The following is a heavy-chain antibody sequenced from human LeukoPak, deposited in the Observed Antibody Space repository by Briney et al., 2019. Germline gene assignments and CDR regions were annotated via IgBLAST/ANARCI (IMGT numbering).Heavy chain of an antibody. CDR3: ARVSDWGHFDY. V-gene: IGHV4-34*01. J-gene: IGHJ4*02. Sequence: SETLSLTCAVYGGSFSGYYWSWIRQPPGKGLEWIGEINHSGSTNYNPSLKSRVTILVDTSKNQFSLKLSSVTAADTAVYYCARVSDWGHFDYWGQGTLVTVSS. D-gene: IGHD7-27*01. CDR1: GGSFSGYY. CDR2: INHSGST.